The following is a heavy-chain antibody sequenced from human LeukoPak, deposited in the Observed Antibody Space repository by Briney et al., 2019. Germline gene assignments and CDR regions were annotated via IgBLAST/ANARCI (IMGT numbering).Heavy chain of an antibody. J-gene: IGHJ4*02. CDR3: ARAGYCSGVSCYSAVPGKY. CDR2: IYHSGNT. CDR1: GYSITSGYY. Sequence: PSETLSLTCTVSGYSITSGYYWAWIRQSPGKGLEWIGSIYHSGNTYYNPSLTSRVIILVDTSKNQFSLQLGSVTPTDTAVYYCARAGYCSGVSCYSAVPGKYWGQGALVTVSS. D-gene: IGHD2-15*01. V-gene: IGHV4-38-2*02.